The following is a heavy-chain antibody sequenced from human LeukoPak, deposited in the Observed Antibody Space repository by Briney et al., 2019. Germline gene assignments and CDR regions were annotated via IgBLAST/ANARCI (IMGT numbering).Heavy chain of an antibody. Sequence: ASVKVSCKASGYTFTGYYMHWVRQAPGRGLEWMGWINPNSGGTNYAQKFQGRVTMTRDTSISTAYMELSRLRSDDTAVYYCARVPRRTMVRGVIAHPTFDYWGQGTLVTVSS. CDR3: ARVPRRTMVRGVIAHPTFDY. D-gene: IGHD3-10*01. CDR1: GYTFTGYY. CDR2: INPNSGGT. J-gene: IGHJ4*02. V-gene: IGHV1-2*02.